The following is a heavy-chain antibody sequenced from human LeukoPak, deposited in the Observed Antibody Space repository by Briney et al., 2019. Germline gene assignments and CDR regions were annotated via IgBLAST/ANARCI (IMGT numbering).Heavy chain of an antibody. Sequence: SEALSLTCTVSGGSISSYYWSWIRQPPGKGLEWIGYIYYSGSTNYNPSLKSRVTISVDTSKNQFSLKLSSVTAADTAVYYCARASDWEIFDYWGQGTLVTVSS. CDR3: ARASDWEIFDY. D-gene: IGHD1-26*01. CDR2: IYYSGST. J-gene: IGHJ4*02. CDR1: GGSISSYY. V-gene: IGHV4-59*01.